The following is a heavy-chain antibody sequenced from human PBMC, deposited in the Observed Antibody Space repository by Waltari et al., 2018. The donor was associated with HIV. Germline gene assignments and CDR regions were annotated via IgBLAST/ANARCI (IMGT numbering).Heavy chain of an antibody. CDR1: GCTFDKYA. V-gene: IGHV3-9*01. CDR3: GKDLTPGGLDV. Sequence: EVQLVESGGGLVQPGGSLRIACAVSGCTFDKYAMHWVRQVPGKGLEWVSGFSLDSDRIDYADSVKGRFTVSRDNAKNSLYLQMNSLRVEDTALYYCGKDLTPGGLDVWGQGTTVIVSS. J-gene: IGHJ6*02. CDR2: FSLDSDRI.